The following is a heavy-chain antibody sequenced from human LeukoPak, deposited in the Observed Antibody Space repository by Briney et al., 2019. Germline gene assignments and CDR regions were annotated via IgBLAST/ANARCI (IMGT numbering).Heavy chain of an antibody. V-gene: IGHV3-23*01. Sequence: GGSLRLSCAASGFTFSNYGMSWVRQAPGKGLEWVSSISGSGGGTYYVDSVKGRFTISRDNSKNTPYLQMNSLRDEDTAIYYCAKPFYYDILTGFDSWGQGTLVTVSS. CDR2: ISGSGGGT. J-gene: IGHJ4*02. CDR3: AKPFYYDILTGFDS. CDR1: GFTFSNYG. D-gene: IGHD3-9*01.